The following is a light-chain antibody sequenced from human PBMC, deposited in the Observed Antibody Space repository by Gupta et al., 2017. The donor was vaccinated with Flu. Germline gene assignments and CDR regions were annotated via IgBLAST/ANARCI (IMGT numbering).Light chain of an antibody. CDR3: QQDDNLPLT. J-gene: IGKJ4*02. Sequence: QIPLSPSSLSASVGDRVTITCQASQDISNYLNWYQQKPGKAPKSLIYDASNLETGVPSRFSGSGSGTDFTFTISSLQPEDIATYYCQQDDNLPLTFGGGTKVEIK. V-gene: IGKV1-33*01. CDR2: DAS. CDR1: QDISNY.